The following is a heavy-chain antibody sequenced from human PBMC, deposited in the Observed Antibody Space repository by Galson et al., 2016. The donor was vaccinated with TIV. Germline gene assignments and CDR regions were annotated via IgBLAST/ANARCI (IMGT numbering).Heavy chain of an antibody. V-gene: IGHV3-33*01. CDR1: GFTFTTFG. CDR3: VRGRSGLDV. Sequence: SLRLSCAASGFTFTTFGMHRVRQAPGKGLEWVALIWSDGSKKYYADSVKGRFTISRDNSNNTLYLQMNSLRAEDTAVYYCVRGRSGLDVWGQGTTVTASS. J-gene: IGHJ6*02. CDR2: IWSDGSKK. D-gene: IGHD3-10*01.